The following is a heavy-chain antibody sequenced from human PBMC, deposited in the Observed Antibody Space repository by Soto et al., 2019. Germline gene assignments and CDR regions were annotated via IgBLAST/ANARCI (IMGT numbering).Heavy chain of an antibody. D-gene: IGHD1-26*01. Sequence: ASVKVSCKVSGYTLTELSMHWVRQAPGEGLEWRGGFDPEDGETIYAQQFQGRVTMTEDTSTDTAYMELSSLRSEDTAVYYCEILRLVSGQYSYYYGLDVWGQGTTVTVSS. CDR2: FDPEDGET. J-gene: IGHJ6*02. CDR3: EILRLVSGQYSYYYGLDV. V-gene: IGHV1-24*01. CDR1: GYTLTELS.